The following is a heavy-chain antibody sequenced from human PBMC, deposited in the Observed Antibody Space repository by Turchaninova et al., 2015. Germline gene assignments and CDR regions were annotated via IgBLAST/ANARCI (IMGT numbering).Heavy chain of an antibody. Sequence: QVQLVQSGAEVKKPGSSVKVPCKASGGTFSTSATRWGRQAPGQGLEWIGGIIPIFGTANYAQKFQGRVTITADESTSTAYMELSSLRSEDTALYYCARGPDSSTYYYFYWGQGTLVTVPS. J-gene: IGHJ4*02. CDR1: GGTFSTSA. D-gene: IGHD3-22*01. CDR2: IIPIFGTA. CDR3: ARGPDSSTYYYFY. V-gene: IGHV1-69*12.